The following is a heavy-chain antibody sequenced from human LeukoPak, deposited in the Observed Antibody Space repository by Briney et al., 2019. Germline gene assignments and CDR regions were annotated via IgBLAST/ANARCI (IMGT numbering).Heavy chain of an antibody. CDR3: ARALGVAAYNY. V-gene: IGHV1-2*02. CDR1: GYTFTSYD. J-gene: IGHJ4*02. D-gene: IGHD2-15*01. CDR2: INPNSGGT. Sequence: ASVKVSCKASGYTFTSYDINWVRQATGQGLEWMGWINPNSGGTNYAQKFQGRVTMTRDTSISTAYMELSRLRSDDTAVYYCARALGVAAYNYWGQGTLVTVSS.